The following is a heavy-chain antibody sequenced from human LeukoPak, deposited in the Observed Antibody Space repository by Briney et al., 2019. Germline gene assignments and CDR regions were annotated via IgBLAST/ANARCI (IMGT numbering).Heavy chain of an antibody. D-gene: IGHD3-22*01. J-gene: IGHJ4*02. CDR3: AADGQDYSSGYYLDY. V-gene: IGHV1-58*01. CDR1: GFTFTSSA. Sequence: GTSVKVSCKASGFTFTSSAVQWVRQARGQRLEWIGWIVVGSGNTNYAQRFQERVTITRDMSTSTAYMELSSLRSEDTAVYYCAADGQDYSSGYYLDYWGQGTLVTVSS. CDR2: IVVGSGNT.